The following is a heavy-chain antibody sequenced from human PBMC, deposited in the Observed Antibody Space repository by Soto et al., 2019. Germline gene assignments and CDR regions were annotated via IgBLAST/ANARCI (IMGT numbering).Heavy chain of an antibody. D-gene: IGHD6-19*01. CDR3: AADWRAVALFDY. Sequence: SVKVSCKASGFTFTSSAVQWVRQARGQRLEWIGWIVVGSGNTNYAQKFQERVTITRDMSTSTAYMELSSLRSEDTAVYYCAADWRAVALFDYWGQGTLVTVSS. J-gene: IGHJ4*02. V-gene: IGHV1-58*01. CDR1: GFTFTSSA. CDR2: IVVGSGNT.